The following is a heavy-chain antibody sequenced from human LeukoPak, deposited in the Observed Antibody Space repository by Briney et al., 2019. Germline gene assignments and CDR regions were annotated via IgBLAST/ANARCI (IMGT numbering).Heavy chain of an antibody. CDR3: AKGPSITMIRGGQWYYYMDV. V-gene: IGHV1-69*01. CDR2: IIPIFGTA. CDR1: GGTFSSYA. D-gene: IGHD3-10*01. Sequence: ASVKVSCKASGGTFSSYAISWVRQAPGQGLEWMGGIIPIFGTANYAQKFQGRVTITADESTSTAYMELSSLRSEDTAVYYCAKGPSITMIRGGQWYYYMDVWGKGTTVTISS. J-gene: IGHJ6*03.